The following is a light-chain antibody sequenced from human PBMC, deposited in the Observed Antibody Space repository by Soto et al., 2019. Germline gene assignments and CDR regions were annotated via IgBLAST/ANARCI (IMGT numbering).Light chain of an antibody. CDR2: DAS. Sequence: EIVLTQSPGALSLSPGESATLSCRASQSVSNTHVAWYQQRPGQAPRLLIYDASRRDIGVPDRFSGSGSGTDFTLTISSLQSEDFAVYYCQEYNHWHPVTFGGGTKVEIK. CDR3: QEYNHWHPVT. V-gene: IGKV3D-20*02. CDR1: QSVSNTH. J-gene: IGKJ4*01.